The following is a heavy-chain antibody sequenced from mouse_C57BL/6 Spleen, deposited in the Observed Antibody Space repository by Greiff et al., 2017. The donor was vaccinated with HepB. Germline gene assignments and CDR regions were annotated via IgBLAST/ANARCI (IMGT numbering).Heavy chain of an antibody. CDR3: ARDDHEGFAY. J-gene: IGHJ3*01. CDR2: ISYDGSN. Sequence: VQLQQSGPGLVKPSQSLSLTCSVTGYSITSGYYWNWIRQFPGNKLEWMGYISYDGSNNYNPSLKNRISITRDTSKNQFFLKLNSVTTEDTATYYCARDDHEGFAYWGQGTLVTVSA. CDR1: GYSITSGYY. V-gene: IGHV3-6*01.